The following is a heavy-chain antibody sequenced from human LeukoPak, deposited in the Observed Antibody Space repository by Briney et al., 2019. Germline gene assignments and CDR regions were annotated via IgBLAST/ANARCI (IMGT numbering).Heavy chain of an antibody. CDR1: GFSFSSHW. J-gene: IGHJ4*02. D-gene: IGHD6-25*01. CDR3: ARGKAVDY. V-gene: IGHV3-7*05. Sequence: GGSLRLSCAASGFSFSSHWMGWVRQAPGKGLEWVANIKQDGSEKYYVDSVKGRFTISRDNPKNSVYLQMNSLRAEDTAVYYCARGKAVDYWGQGTLVTVSS. CDR2: IKQDGSEK.